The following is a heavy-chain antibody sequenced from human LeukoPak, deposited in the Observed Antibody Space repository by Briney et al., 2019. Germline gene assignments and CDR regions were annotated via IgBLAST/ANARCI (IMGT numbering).Heavy chain of an antibody. CDR2: IIPIFGTA. D-gene: IGHD6-19*01. V-gene: IGHV1-69*13. CDR1: GGTLSSYA. Sequence: SVKVSCKASGGTLSSYAISWVRQAPGQGLEWMGGIIPIFGTANYAQKFQGRVTITADESTSTAYMELSSLRSEDTAVYYCAREVGIAVAGPTGAFDYWGQGTLVTVSS. J-gene: IGHJ4*02. CDR3: AREVGIAVAGPTGAFDY.